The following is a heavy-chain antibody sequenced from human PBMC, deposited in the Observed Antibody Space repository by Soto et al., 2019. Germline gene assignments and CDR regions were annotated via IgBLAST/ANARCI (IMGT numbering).Heavy chain of an antibody. Sequence: EVQLLESGGGLVQPGGPLDLPFQALGFPFASLAWRGVRQAPWKGLEWVPPISGSGVSKNYADSVKGRFTISRDNSKNTLYLQMNSLRAEDTAVYYCARRGSGSYYDYWGQGTLVTVSS. J-gene: IGHJ4*02. CDR1: GFPFASLA. CDR2: ISGSGVSK. D-gene: IGHD1-26*01. CDR3: ARRGSGSYYDY. V-gene: IGHV3-23*01.